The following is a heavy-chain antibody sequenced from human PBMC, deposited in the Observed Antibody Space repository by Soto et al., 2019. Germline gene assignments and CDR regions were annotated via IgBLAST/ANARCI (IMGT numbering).Heavy chain of an antibody. Sequence: QVQLVQSGAEVKKPGSSVTVSCKASGGTFSSYAISWVRQAPGQGLEWMGGIIPIFGTANYAQKFQGSFTITADESTSAACMELSSLRSEDTVVYYCARETTVTTFYGMDVWGRGTAVAVSS. CDR2: IIPIFGTA. D-gene: IGHD4-17*01. V-gene: IGHV1-69*12. J-gene: IGHJ6*02. CDR1: GGTFSSYA. CDR3: ARETTVTTFYGMDV.